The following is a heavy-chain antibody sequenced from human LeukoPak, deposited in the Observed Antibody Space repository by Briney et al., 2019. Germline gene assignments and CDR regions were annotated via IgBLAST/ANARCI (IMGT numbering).Heavy chain of an antibody. CDR2: ISGSGGDT. CDR3: VKEMGCSSTSCYVPFDY. J-gene: IGHJ4*02. CDR1: GFTFSTYA. D-gene: IGHD2-2*01. V-gene: IGHV3-23*01. Sequence: GGSLRLSCAASGFTFSTYAMSWVRQAPGKGLEWVSGISGSGGDTYYADSVKGRSTISRDNSKSTLYLQMNSLRAEDTAVYYCVKEMGCSSTSCYVPFDYWGQGTLVTVSS.